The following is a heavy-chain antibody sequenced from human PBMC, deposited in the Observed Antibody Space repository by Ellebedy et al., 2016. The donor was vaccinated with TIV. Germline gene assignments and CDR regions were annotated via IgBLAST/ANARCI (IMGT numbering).Heavy chain of an antibody. J-gene: IGHJ4*02. CDR1: GFNFGDYH. D-gene: IGHD2-8*01. CDR3: ARTKSPAPHFDY. V-gene: IGHV3-49*04. Sequence: PGGSLRLSCTASGFNFGDYHMTWVRQTPGGGLEWVAFIRDRDYGGTTEYAASAKGRFTISRDDSTGIVYLQMNGLKAEDTAVYYCARTKSPAPHFDYWGQGALVTVS. CDR2: IRDRDYGGTT.